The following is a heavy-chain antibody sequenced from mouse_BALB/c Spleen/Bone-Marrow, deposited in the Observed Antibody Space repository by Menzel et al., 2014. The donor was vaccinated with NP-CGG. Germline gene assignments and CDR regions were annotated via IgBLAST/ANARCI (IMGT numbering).Heavy chain of an antibody. D-gene: IGHD2-4*01. CDR1: GFSLTGYG. CDR2: IWGDGST. V-gene: IGHV2-6-7*01. Sequence: VQGVESGPGLVALSQSLSITCTVSGFSLTGYGVNWVRQPPGKGLEWLGMIWGDGSTDYNSALKSRLSISKDNSKSQVFLKMNSLRTDDTARYYCARGEDYDDYYAMDYWGQGTSVTVSS. CDR3: ARGEDYDDYYAMDY. J-gene: IGHJ4*01.